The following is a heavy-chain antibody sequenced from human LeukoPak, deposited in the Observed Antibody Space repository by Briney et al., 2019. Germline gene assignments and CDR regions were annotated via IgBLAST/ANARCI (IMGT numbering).Heavy chain of an antibody. J-gene: IGHJ4*02. CDR3: ARGIINMVRGVMYHFDH. CDR1: GFTFSSYW. CDR2: IKEDGSEE. Sequence: PGGSLRLSCAASGFTFSSYWMSWVRQAPGKGLEWVANIKEDGSEEHYVDSVKGRFTISRDNAKNSLYLQMNRLSAEDTAVYYCARGIINMVRGVMYHFDHWGQGTLVTVSS. D-gene: IGHD3-10*01. V-gene: IGHV3-7*05.